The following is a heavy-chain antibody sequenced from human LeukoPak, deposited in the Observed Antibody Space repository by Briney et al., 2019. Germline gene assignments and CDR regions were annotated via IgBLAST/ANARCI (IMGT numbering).Heavy chain of an antibody. D-gene: IGHD4-17*01. J-gene: IGHJ4*02. CDR2: ISTSGST. Sequence: SETLSLTCTVSGDSISSYSWTWIRQPAGKGLEWIGRISTSGSTSYNPSLKSRVTMSLDTSKNQFSLRLTSVTAADTAIYYCARQNGDYLWYLDYWGQGTLVTVSS. CDR1: GDSISSYS. CDR3: ARQNGDYLWYLDY. V-gene: IGHV4-4*07.